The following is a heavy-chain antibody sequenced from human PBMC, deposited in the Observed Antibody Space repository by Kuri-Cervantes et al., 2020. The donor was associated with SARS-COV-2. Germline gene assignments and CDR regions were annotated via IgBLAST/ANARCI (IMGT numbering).Heavy chain of an antibody. V-gene: IGHV1-18*01. J-gene: IGHJ6*02. D-gene: IGHD1-26*01. CDR3: ARVGATYFYGMTS. Sequence: ASVKVSCKASGYTFNTYGISWVRQAPGQGLEWMGWSSTYNGYTNYEQKFQGRVTMTTDTSTSTAYMELRSLRSDDTAVYYCARVGATYFYGMTSGAKGPRSPSP. CDR1: GYTFNTYG. CDR2: SSTYNGYT.